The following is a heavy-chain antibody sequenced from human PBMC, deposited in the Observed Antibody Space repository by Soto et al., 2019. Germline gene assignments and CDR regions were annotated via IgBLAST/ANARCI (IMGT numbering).Heavy chain of an antibody. CDR1: GYTFTSYG. V-gene: IGHV1-18*01. D-gene: IGHD6-13*01. CDR2: ISAYNGNT. CDR3: AREIAAAGAWDWFDP. Sequence: QVQLVQSGAEVKKPGASVKVSCKASGYTFTSYGISWVRQAPGQGLEWMGWISAYNGNTNYAQKLQGRVTMTTDTSTSTAHMELRSLRSDDTAVYYCAREIAAAGAWDWFDPWGQGTLVTVSS. J-gene: IGHJ5*02.